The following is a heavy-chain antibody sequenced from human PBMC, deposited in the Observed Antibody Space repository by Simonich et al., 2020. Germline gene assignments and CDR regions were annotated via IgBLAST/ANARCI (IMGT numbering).Heavy chain of an antibody. CDR2: LNPNSGGT. V-gene: IGHV1-2*02. CDR3: ARGRLTGDKGAFDI. D-gene: IGHD7-27*01. CDR1: GYTFTDYY. Sequence: QVQLVQSGAEVKKPGASVKVSCKASGYTFTDYYMHWVRQAPGQGLEWMGWLNPNSGGTNYAQKCQGRVTMTSDTSISTAYMELSRLRSDDTAVYYCARGRLTGDKGAFDIWGQGTMVTVSS. J-gene: IGHJ3*02.